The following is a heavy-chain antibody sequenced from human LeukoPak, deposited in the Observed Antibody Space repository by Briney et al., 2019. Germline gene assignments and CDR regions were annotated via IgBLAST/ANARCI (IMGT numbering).Heavy chain of an antibody. D-gene: IGHD5-18*01. CDR2: IIPIFGTA. Sequence: GASVKVSCTASGGTFSSYAISWVRQAPGQGLEWMGGIIPIFGTANYAQKFQGRVTITADKSTSAAYMELSSLRSEDTAVYYCARSDKYSYGYWGQGTLVTVSS. V-gene: IGHV1-69*06. CDR3: ARSDKYSYGY. CDR1: GGTFSSYA. J-gene: IGHJ4*02.